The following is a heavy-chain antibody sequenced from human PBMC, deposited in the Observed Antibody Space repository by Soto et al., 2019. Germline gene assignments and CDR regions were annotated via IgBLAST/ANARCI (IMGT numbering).Heavy chain of an antibody. CDR3: ATAEVDY. J-gene: IGHJ4*02. Sequence: PGGSLRLSCAASGFTFGNNWMHWVRQAPGKGLEWVSRMNSDGSTTNYADSVKGRFTVSRDNAKNTLYLQMNSLRAEDTAVYYCATAEVDYWGPGTLVTVSS. CDR2: MNSDGSTT. CDR1: GFTFGNNW. V-gene: IGHV3-74*01.